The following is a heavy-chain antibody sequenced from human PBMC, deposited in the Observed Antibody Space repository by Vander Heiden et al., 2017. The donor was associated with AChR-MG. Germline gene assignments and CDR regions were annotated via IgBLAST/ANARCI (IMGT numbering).Heavy chain of an antibody. CDR1: GYRFPSYW. J-gene: IGHJ4*02. CDR2: INPGDSDT. CDR3: ARQGGGTVSLDY. D-gene: IGHD2-15*01. V-gene: IGHV5-51*01. Sequence: EVQLAQSGAEVKKPGESLKIYCEGSGYRFPSYWIAWVRQMPGKGMGWMGIINPGDSDTRYSPSIQGRVTISADRSINTAYMQWSTLKASDTAIYYCARQGGGTVSLDYWGQGTLVTVSS.